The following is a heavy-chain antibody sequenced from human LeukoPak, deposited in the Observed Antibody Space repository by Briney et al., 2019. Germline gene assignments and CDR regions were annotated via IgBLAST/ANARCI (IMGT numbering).Heavy chain of an antibody. CDR1: GFTFSSYA. Sequence: GGSLRLSCAASGFTFSSYAMSWVRQAPGKGLEWLSTISDAGGRTYYADSVKGRFTISRDNSKNTLYLQMNSLRAEDTAVYYCAKYPARYFSSGMDVWGQGTTVTVSS. CDR2: ISDAGGRT. D-gene: IGHD6-25*01. CDR3: AKYPARYFSSGMDV. V-gene: IGHV3-23*01. J-gene: IGHJ6*02.